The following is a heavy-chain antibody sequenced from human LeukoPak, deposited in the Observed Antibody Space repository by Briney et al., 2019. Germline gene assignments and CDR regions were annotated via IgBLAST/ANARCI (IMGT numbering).Heavy chain of an antibody. J-gene: IGHJ1*01. CDR3: ARSVAYQYFQN. CDR1: GFTFSSNE. CDR2: ISRSGSTI. V-gene: IGHV3-48*03. Sequence: GGSLKLSCAASGFTFSSNEMNWVRQAPGKGLEWVSYISRSGSTIYYADSVKGRFTISRDIAKNSLYLQMNSLRAEDTAVYYCARSVAYQYFQNWGQGTLVTVSS. D-gene: IGHD2-2*01.